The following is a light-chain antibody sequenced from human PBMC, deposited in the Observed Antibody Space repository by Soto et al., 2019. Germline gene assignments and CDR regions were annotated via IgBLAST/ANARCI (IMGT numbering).Light chain of an antibody. CDR2: GVS. Sequence: EIVLTQSPGTLSLSPGERATLSCRASQSVSSNYLAWYQQKPGQAPRLLMYGVSSRATGIPDRFSGSGSGTDFTLTISRLEPEDCAVYYCLQYGSSPWTFGQGTKVEIK. J-gene: IGKJ1*01. V-gene: IGKV3-20*01. CDR3: LQYGSSPWT. CDR1: QSVSSNY.